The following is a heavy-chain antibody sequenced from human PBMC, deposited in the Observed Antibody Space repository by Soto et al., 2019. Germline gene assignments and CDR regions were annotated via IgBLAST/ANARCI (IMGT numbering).Heavy chain of an antibody. CDR2: TWYDGSKE. J-gene: IGHJ4*02. CDR1: GFTFSNYG. Sequence: QVQLVESGGGVVQPGRSLRLSCAASGFTFSNYGMHWVRQAPGKGLEWVAVTWYDGSKEYYADSVKGRFTISRDNSKNTLYLQINSLRDEDTAVYYCARGGGGSYLDYWGQGTLVTVSS. D-gene: IGHD1-26*01. V-gene: IGHV3-33*01. CDR3: ARGGGGSYLDY.